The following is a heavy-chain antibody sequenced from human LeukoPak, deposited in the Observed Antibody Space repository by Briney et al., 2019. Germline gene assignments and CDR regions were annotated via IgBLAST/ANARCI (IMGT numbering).Heavy chain of an antibody. J-gene: IGHJ6*03. CDR1: GFSISTYW. CDR3: ARAGIAAASGQEHYYYYMDV. V-gene: IGHV3-74*01. Sequence: GGSLRLSCAASGFSISTYWIHWVRQAPGKGLVWVSRINPDGSTIYYADSVKGRFTISRDNSKNTLYLQMNSLRAEDTAVYYCARAGIAAASGQEHYYYYMDVWGKGTTVTVSS. CDR2: INPDGSTI. D-gene: IGHD6-13*01.